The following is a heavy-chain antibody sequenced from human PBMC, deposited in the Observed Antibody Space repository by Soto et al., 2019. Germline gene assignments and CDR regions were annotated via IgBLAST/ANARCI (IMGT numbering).Heavy chain of an antibody. CDR3: ASGRAAYGKPMDV. V-gene: IGHV4-31*03. D-gene: IGHD3-16*01. CDR1: GGSISSGGYY. J-gene: IGHJ6*02. Sequence: QVQLQESGPGLVKPSQTLSLTCTVSGGSISSGGYYWSWIRQHPGKGLEWIGYIYYSGSTYYNPSLKSRVTISVDTSKNQFSPKLSSVTAADTAVYYCASGRAAYGKPMDVWGQGTTVTVSS. CDR2: IYYSGST.